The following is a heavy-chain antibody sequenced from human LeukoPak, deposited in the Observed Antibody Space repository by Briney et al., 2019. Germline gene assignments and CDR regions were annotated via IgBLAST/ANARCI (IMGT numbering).Heavy chain of an antibody. CDR1: GFTFNSYG. J-gene: IGHJ4*02. CDR3: ARSHQRVGIEDY. CDR2: ILYEGSNK. V-gene: IGHV3-33*01. Sequence: PGGSLGLSCAASGFTFNSYGMHWVRQAPGKGLEGVAVILYEGSNKYYADSVKGRFTISRDNSKNTLYLQMNSLRADDTAVYYCARSHQRVGIEDYWGQGPLVTVSS. D-gene: IGHD1-26*01.